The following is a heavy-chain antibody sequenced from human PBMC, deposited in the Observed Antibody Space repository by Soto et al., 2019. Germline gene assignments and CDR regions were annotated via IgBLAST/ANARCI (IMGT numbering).Heavy chain of an antibody. CDR1: GFTFSSYW. CDR2: INQDGSEK. CDR3: ARDRAVYNRGWPVY. D-gene: IGHD6-19*01. V-gene: IGHV3-7*01. Sequence: HPGGSLRLSCAASGFTFSSYWMSWVRQTPGKGLEWVANINQDGSEKYYVDSVKGRFTISRDNAKNSLYLQMSSLRAEDTAVYYCARDRAVYNRGWPVYWGQGTLVTVSS. J-gene: IGHJ4*02.